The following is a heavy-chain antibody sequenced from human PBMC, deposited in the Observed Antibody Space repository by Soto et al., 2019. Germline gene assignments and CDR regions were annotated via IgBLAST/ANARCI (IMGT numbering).Heavy chain of an antibody. Sequence: SETLSPTCAVYGGSFSGYYWTWIRQPPGTGLEWIGEINHSGSTNYNPSLKSRVTISVDTSKNQFSLKLTPVTAADTAVYYCARDKITGLFDYWGQGTLVTVFS. CDR3: ARDKITGLFDY. J-gene: IGHJ4*02. V-gene: IGHV4-34*01. CDR2: INHSGST. D-gene: IGHD2-8*02. CDR1: GGSFSGYY.